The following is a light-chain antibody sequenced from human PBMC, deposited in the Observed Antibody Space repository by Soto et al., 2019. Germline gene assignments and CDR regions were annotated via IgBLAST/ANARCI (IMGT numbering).Light chain of an antibody. CDR2: GAS. CDR3: QYYYESSP. J-gene: IGKJ4*01. Sequence: EIVLTQSPGTLSLSPGERATLSCRASHSVFNNHIGWYQQKPGQAPRRLIFGASFRATGIPDRFSGSGSGTDFTLTISRLEPEDFAVYYCQYYYESSPFGRGTRWIS. CDR1: HSVFNNH. V-gene: IGKV3-20*01.